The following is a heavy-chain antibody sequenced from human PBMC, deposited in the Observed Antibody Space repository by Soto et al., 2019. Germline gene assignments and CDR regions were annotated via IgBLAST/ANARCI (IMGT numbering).Heavy chain of an antibody. CDR3: ARDRSYYFDY. CDR2: IYYSGST. J-gene: IGHJ4*02. Sequence: SETLSLTCTVSGGSISSGGYYWSWIRQHPGKGLEWIGYIYYSGSTYYNPSLKSRVTISVDTSKNQFSLKLSSVTAADTAVYYCARDRSYYFDYWGQGTLVTVSS. V-gene: IGHV4-31*03. CDR1: GGSISSGGYY.